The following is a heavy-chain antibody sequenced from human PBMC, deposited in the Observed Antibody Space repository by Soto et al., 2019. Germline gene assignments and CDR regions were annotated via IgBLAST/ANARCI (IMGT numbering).Heavy chain of an antibody. V-gene: IGHV1-2*04. J-gene: IGHJ6*02. D-gene: IGHD1-26*01. CDR2: INPNSGDT. Sequence: ASVKVSCKASGYTFTDYYMHWVRQAPGQGPEWMGWINPNSGDTNYGQKFQGWVTMTRDTSNSTAYMEVSRLTADDTAVYYCARDQLPDYYYSGMDVWGQGTTVTVSS. CDR3: ARDQLPDYYYSGMDV. CDR1: GYTFTDYY.